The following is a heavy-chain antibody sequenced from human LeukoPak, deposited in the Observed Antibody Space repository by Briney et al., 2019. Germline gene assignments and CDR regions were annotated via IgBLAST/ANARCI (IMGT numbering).Heavy chain of an antibody. Sequence: PSETLSLTCTVSGGSISSYYWSWIRQPPGKGLEWIGYIYYSGSTNYNPSLKGRVTISVDTSKNQFSLKLSSVTAADTAVYYCASRPRCSGGSCYADYWGQGTLVTVSS. CDR1: GGSISSYY. CDR3: ASRPRCSGGSCYADY. CDR2: IYYSGST. J-gene: IGHJ4*02. D-gene: IGHD2-15*01. V-gene: IGHV4-59*08.